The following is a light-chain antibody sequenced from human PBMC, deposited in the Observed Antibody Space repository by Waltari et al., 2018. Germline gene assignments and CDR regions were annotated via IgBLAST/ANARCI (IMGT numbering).Light chain of an antibody. J-gene: IGLJ1*01. Sequence: QSALTQPASVSGSPGQSITIPCPGTSSDVGGYNYVPWYQHHPGNAPKLMIYEVSNRPSGVSTRFSGSKSGNTASLTISGLQAEDEADYHCSSYTSSNTYYVFGTGTKVTVL. V-gene: IGLV2-14*01. CDR3: SSYTSSNTYYV. CDR2: EVS. CDR1: SSDVGGYNY.